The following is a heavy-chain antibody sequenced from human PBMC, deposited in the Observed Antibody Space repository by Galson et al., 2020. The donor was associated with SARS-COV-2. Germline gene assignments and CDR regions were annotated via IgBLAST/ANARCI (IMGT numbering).Heavy chain of an antibody. Sequence: GGSLRLSCAASGFSVDDYAMYWVRQGPGKGLEWVSGISWNTDRVTYAESVKGRFTMSRDNAKNALYLQMNSLRPEDTALYYCVKDAFSLAGALGGLDVWGQGTTVTVPS. CDR2: ISWNTDRV. J-gene: IGHJ6*02. CDR1: GFSVDDYA. CDR3: VKDAFSLAGALGGLDV. D-gene: IGHD6-13*01. V-gene: IGHV3-9*01.